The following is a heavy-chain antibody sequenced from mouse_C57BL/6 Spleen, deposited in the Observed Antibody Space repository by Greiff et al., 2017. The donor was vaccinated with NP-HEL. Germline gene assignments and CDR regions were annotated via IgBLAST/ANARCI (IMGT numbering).Heavy chain of an antibody. J-gene: IGHJ4*01. CDR1: GYSITSGYY. CDR3: ARDDFYYAMDY. CDR2: ISYDGSN. Sequence: EVQLQQSGPGLVKPSQSLSLTCSVTGYSITSGYYWNWIRQFPGNKLEWMGYISYDGSNNYNPSLQNRISITRDTSKNQFFLKLNSVTTEDTATYYCARDDFYYAMDYWGQGTSVTVSS. V-gene: IGHV3-6*01. D-gene: IGHD2-13*01.